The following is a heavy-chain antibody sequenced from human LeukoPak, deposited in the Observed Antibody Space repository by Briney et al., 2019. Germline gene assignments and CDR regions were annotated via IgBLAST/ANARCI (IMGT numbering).Heavy chain of an antibody. CDR1: GFTFSSYA. J-gene: IGHJ5*02. CDR2: ISGSGGST. D-gene: IGHD5-12*01. CDR3: AKDIGATIWFDP. Sequence: GGSPRLSCAASGFTFSSYATSWVRQAPGKGLEWVSAISGSGGSTYYADSVKGRFTISRDNSKNTLYLQMNSLRAEDTAVYYCAKDIGATIWFDPWGQGTLVTVSS. V-gene: IGHV3-23*01.